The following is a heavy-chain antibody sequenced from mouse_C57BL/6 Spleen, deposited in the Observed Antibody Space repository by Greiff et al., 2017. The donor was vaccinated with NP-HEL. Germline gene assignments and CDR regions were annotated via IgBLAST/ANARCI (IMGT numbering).Heavy chain of an antibody. D-gene: IGHD1-1*01. J-gene: IGHJ4*01. CDR3: ARYGDAMDY. V-gene: IGHV1-4*01. Sequence: QVHVKQSGAELARPGASVKMSCKASGYTFTSYTMHWVKQRPGQGLEWIGYINPSSGYTKYNQKFKDKATLTADKSSSTAYMQLSSLTSEDSAVYYCARYGDAMDYWGQGTSVTVSS. CDR1: GYTFTSYT. CDR2: INPSSGYT.